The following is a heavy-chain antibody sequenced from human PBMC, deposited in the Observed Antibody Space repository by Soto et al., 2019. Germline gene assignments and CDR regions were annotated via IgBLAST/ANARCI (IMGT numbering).Heavy chain of an antibody. D-gene: IGHD3-22*01. V-gene: IGHV4-39*01. J-gene: IGHJ4*02. CDR3: AKFHRSEYYYDSSGYYYVGYFDY. CDR2: IYYSGST. CDR1: GGSISSSSYY. Sequence: PSETLSLTCTVSGGSISSSSYYWGWIRQPPGKGLEWIGSIYYSGSTYYNPSLKSRVTISVDTSKNQFSLKLSSVTAADTAVYYCAKFHRSEYYYDSSGYYYVGYFDYWGQGTLVTVSS.